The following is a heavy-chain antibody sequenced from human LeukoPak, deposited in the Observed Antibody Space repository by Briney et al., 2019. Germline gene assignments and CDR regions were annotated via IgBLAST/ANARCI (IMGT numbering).Heavy chain of an antibody. V-gene: IGHV4-59*08. CDR1: GGSISSYY. J-gene: IGHJ4*02. CDR2: IYYSGST. CDR3: ARHSALDY. Sequence: SETLSLTCTVSGGSISSYYWSWIRQPPGKGLEWIGYIYYSGSTNYNPSLKSRVTISVDTSKNQFSLKLTSVTAADTAVYYCARHSALDYWGQGTLVTVSS.